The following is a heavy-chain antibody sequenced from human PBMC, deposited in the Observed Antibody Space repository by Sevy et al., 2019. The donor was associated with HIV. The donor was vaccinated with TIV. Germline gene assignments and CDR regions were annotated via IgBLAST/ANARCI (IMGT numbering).Heavy chain of an antibody. D-gene: IGHD6-13*01. CDR3: AGGAAAGRWFDS. Sequence: GGSLRLSCVVSGLTFDDYAMHWVRRPPGKGLEWVSGITWNSGGIGYADSVEGRFTISRDNAKKSLYLQMNSLRIEDTAFYYCAGGAAAGRWFDSWGQGTLVTVSS. J-gene: IGHJ5*01. CDR2: ITWNSGGI. V-gene: IGHV3-9*01. CDR1: GLTFDDYA.